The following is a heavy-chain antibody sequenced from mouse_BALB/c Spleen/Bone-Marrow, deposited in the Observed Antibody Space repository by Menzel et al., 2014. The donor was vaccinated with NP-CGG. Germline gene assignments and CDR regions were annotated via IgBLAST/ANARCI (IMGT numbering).Heavy chain of an antibody. V-gene: IGHV1-69*01. CDR3: ARSDYRFDPLPY. D-gene: IGHD2-14*01. Sequence: QVQLQQSGAELVMPGASVKMSCKASGHTFTDYWMHWVKQRPGQGLEWIGAIDTSDSYTSYNQKFKGKATLTVDESYSTAYMQLSSLTSEDSAVYYCARSDYRFDPLPYWGQGTLVTVSA. CDR1: GHTFTDYW. CDR2: IDTSDSYT. J-gene: IGHJ3*01.